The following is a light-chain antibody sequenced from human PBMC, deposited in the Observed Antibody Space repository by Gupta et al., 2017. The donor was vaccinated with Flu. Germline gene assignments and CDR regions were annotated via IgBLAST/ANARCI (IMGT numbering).Light chain of an antibody. Sequence: IVLTQSPGTLSLSPGDSATLSCRASQTMSSSYLAWFQQKPGQAPRLLIYGESGRATGVAGRFSGGGSGTEFTLTISRLEPEDFAMYYCQQVGNSFTFGQGTKVEIK. J-gene: IGKJ2*01. CDR3: QQVGNSFT. V-gene: IGKV3-20*01. CDR1: QTMSSSY. CDR2: GES.